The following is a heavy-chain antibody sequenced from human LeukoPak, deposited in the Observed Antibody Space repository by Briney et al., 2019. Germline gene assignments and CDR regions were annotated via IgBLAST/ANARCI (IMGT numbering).Heavy chain of an antibody. D-gene: IGHD2-2*02. CDR3: ARGDIVVVPAAIRSAFDI. CDR2: IYTSGST. J-gene: IGHJ3*02. V-gene: IGHV4-4*07. CDR1: GGSISSYY. Sequence: SEALSLTCTVSGGSISSYYWSWIRQPAGKGLEWIGRIYTSGSTNYNPSLKSRVTMSVDTSKNQFSLKLSSVTAADTAVYYCARGDIVVVPAAIRSAFDIWGQGTMVTVSS.